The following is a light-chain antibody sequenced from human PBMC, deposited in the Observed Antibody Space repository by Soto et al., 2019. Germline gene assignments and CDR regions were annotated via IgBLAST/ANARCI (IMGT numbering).Light chain of an antibody. V-gene: IGKV3-11*01. CDR1: QSVSTY. CDR2: AAS. CDR3: QQRSHWPPSLT. Sequence: EIVLTQSPVTLSLSPGERATLSCRASQSVSTYLAWYQQKPGQAPRLLIYAASNRATGIPARFSGSGSGTDFTLTISSLEPEDFAVYYWQQRSHWPPSLTFGGGTKVEIK. J-gene: IGKJ4*01.